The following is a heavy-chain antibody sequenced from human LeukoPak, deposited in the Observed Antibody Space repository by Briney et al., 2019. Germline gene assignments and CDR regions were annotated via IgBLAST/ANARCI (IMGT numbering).Heavy chain of an antibody. CDR2: INPKSGGA. CDR1: GYTFTGYY. D-gene: IGHD1-1*01. Sequence: ASVKVSCKASGYTFTGYYIHWVRQAPGQGLEWMGWINPKSGGANYAQKFQGRVTMTRDTSISTAYMELSRLRSVDTAVYYCARDNDHGTFQAENYWGPGTLVTVSS. J-gene: IGHJ4*02. V-gene: IGHV1-2*02. CDR3: ARDNDHGTFQAENY.